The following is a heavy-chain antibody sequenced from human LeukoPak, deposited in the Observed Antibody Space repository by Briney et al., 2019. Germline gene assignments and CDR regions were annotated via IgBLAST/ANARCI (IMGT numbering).Heavy chain of an antibody. J-gene: IGHJ4*02. CDR1: GFTFSSYG. Sequence: PGRSLRLSCAASGFTFSSYGMHWVRQAPGKGLEWVAVISYDGSNKYYADSVKGRFTISRDNSKNTLYLQMNSLRAEDTAVYYCALLTTTTTLTDYWGQGTLVTVSS. D-gene: IGHD4-17*01. V-gene: IGHV3-30*03. CDR2: ISYDGSNK. CDR3: ALLTTTTTLTDY.